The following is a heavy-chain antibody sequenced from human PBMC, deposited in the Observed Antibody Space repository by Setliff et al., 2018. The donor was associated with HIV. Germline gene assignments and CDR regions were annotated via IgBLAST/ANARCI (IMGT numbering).Heavy chain of an antibody. CDR2: IPYDGSIE. J-gene: IGHJ4*02. CDR3: ARAGGYSGYAPLYYFDS. V-gene: IGHV3-33*05. Sequence: PGGSLRLSCEASGFTFSSYGVHWVRQALGKGLEWVAFIPYDGSIEYYVDSVKGRFTISRDNAKNSLYLRMKSLRAEDTAFYYCARAGGYSGYAPLYYFDSWGQGTLVTVSS. D-gene: IGHD5-12*01. CDR1: GFTFSSYG.